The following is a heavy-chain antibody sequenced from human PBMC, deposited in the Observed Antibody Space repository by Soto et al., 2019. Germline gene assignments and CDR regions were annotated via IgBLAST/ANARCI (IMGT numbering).Heavy chain of an antibody. D-gene: IGHD2-2*01. CDR2: IKSKTDGGTT. J-gene: IGHJ4*02. Sequence: EVQLVESGGGLVKPGGSLRLSCAASGFTFSNAWMSWVRQAPGKGLEWVGRIKSKTDGGTTDYAAPVKGRFTISRDDSKNPLYLQMNSLKTEDTAVYYCTAWVDCSSTSCYGYYFDYWGQGTLVTVSS. V-gene: IGHV3-15*01. CDR1: GFTFSNAW. CDR3: TAWVDCSSTSCYGYYFDY.